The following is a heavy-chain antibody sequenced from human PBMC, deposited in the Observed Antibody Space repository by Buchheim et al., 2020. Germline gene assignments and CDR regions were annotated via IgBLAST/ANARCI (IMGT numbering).Heavy chain of an antibody. D-gene: IGHD6-13*01. CDR1: GGSISSSDW. CDR3: ASQHITTVAAAGIEIYYYYGMDV. Sequence: QVQLQESGPGLVKPSGTLSLTCAVSGGSISSSDWWSWVRQPPGKGLEWIGEIYHSGSTNYNPSLKSRVTISVDKSKNQFSLKLGSVTAADTAVYYCASQHITTVAAAGIEIYYYYGMDVWGQGTT. V-gene: IGHV4-4*02. CDR2: IYHSGST. J-gene: IGHJ6*01.